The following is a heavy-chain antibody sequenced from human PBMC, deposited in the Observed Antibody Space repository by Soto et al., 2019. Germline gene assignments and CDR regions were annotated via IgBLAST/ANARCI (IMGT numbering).Heavy chain of an antibody. CDR3: ARESGGATATLDYYYFYMDV. V-gene: IGHV1-2*04. D-gene: IGHD5-12*01. CDR1: GDSFNAYY. CDR2: INPNGGVT. J-gene: IGHJ6*03. Sequence: QVQLVQSGAEVRKPGASVTVSCRSSGDSFNAYYIHWVRQAPGQGFGWMGWINPNGGVTKYAQKFQGWVSMTRDTSIRTVYMQLSRLRSDDTAVYYCARESGGATATLDYYYFYMDVWGTGTTVTVSS.